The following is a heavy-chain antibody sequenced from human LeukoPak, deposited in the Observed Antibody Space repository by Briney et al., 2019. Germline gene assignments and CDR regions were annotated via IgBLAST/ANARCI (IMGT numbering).Heavy chain of an antibody. CDR1: GFTVSSNY. V-gene: IGHV3-53*01. J-gene: IGHJ3*02. CDR3: ARALGDAFDI. D-gene: IGHD3-16*01. CDR2: IYSGDST. Sequence: GGSQRLSCAASGFTVSSNYMSWVRQAPGKGLEWVSVIYSGDSTFYADSVKGRFTISRDNSKNTLYLQMNSLRAEDTAVYYCARALGDAFDIWGQGTRVPVSS.